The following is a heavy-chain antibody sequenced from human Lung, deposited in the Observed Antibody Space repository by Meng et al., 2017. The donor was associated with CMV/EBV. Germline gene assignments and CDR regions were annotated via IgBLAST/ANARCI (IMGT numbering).Heavy chain of an antibody. CDR1: GFTFSSYS. D-gene: IGHD2-2*01. V-gene: IGHV3-21*01. Sequence: SCAASGFTFSSYSMNWVRQAPGKGLEWVSSISSSSSCIYYADSVKGRFTISRDNAKNSLYLQMNSLRAEDTAVYYCARGCSSTSCYSDAFDIWGQGTMVTVSS. CDR3: ARGCSSTSCYSDAFDI. CDR2: ISSSSSCI. J-gene: IGHJ3*02.